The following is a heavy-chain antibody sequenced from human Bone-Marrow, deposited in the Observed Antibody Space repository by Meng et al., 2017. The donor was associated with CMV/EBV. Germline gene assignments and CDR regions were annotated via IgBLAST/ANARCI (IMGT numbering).Heavy chain of an antibody. V-gene: IGHV4-39*07. CDR3: ARARMLAPFDI. CDR1: GGSISSSSYY. J-gene: IGHJ3*02. Sequence: SETLSLTCTVSGGSISSSSYYWGWIRQPPGKGLEWIGSINYSGSTYYNSSLKSRVTISVDTSKNQFSLKLTSVTAADTAVYFCARARMLAPFDIWGQGTEVTVSS. CDR2: INYSGST. D-gene: IGHD2/OR15-2a*01.